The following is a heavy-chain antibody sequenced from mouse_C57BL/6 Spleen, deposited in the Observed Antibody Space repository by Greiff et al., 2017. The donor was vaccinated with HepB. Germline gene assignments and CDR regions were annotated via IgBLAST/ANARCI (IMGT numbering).Heavy chain of an antibody. CDR2: IWTGGGT. V-gene: IGHV2-9-1*01. CDR3: ARNGAYYYGSSPYYAMDY. D-gene: IGHD1-1*01. CDR1: GFSLTSYA. J-gene: IGHJ4*01. Sequence: QVQLKQSGPGLVAPSQSLSITCTVSGFSLTSYAISWVRQPPGKGLEWLGVIWTGGGTNYNSALKSRLSISKDNSKSQVFLKMNSLQTDDTARYYCARNGAYYYGSSPYYAMDYWGQGTSVTVSS.